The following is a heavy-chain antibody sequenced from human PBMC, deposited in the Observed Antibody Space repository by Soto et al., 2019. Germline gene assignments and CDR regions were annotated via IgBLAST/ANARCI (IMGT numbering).Heavy chain of an antibody. V-gene: IGHV3-30*03. CDR2: ISSDGSNK. Sequence: QVQLVESGGGVVQPGRSLRLSCADSGFIFSKYGMHWIRQAPGMGLVWVAFISSDGSNKNYADSVKGRFTISRDNSKNTLYLQMNSLGAEGTAVYYCARDHGGGNLYGDSGYWGQGTLVTVSS. CDR1: GFIFSKYG. J-gene: IGHJ4*02. CDR3: ARDHGGGNLYGDSGY. D-gene: IGHD4-17*01.